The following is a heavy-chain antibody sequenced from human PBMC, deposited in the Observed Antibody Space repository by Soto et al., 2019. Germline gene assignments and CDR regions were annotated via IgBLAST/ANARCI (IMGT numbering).Heavy chain of an antibody. CDR3: ARDVNGYSSSWYYYYTMDV. Sequence: GGSLRLSCAASGFTFSNYGMHWVRQAPGKGLEWVAVIWYDGSNKYYADSVKGRFTISRDNSKNTLYLQMNSLRAEDTAVYYCARDVNGYSSSWYYYYTMDVWGQGTTVTVSS. D-gene: IGHD6-13*01. J-gene: IGHJ6*02. CDR2: IWYDGSNK. V-gene: IGHV3-33*01. CDR1: GFTFSNYG.